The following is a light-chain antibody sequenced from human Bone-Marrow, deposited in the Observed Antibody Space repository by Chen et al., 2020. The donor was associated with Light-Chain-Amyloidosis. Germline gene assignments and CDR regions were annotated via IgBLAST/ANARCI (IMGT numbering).Light chain of an antibody. Sequence: EIVLPQSPGTLSLSPGEGANLSCRASQTISSNYLTWYQQKFGQARRLLIYGSSSRATGIPDRCTGSGSGRDFTRTFDRLEPEDFAMYYCQQYCTLPLTFVGGTKVEIK. CDR1: QTISSNY. J-gene: IGKJ4*01. V-gene: IGKV3-20*01. CDR3: QQYCTLPLT. CDR2: GSS.